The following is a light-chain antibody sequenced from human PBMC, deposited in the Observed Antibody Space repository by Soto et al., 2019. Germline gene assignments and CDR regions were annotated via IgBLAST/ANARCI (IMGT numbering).Light chain of an antibody. CDR1: QSVSSSY. Sequence: IVLTQSPGTLSLSPGERATLSCRANQSVSSSYLAWYQQKPGQAPRLLIYGASSRATGIPDRFSGSGSGTDFTLTISRLEPEDFAVYYCQQYGSSSLTFGGGTKVEIK. CDR3: QQYGSSSLT. CDR2: GAS. J-gene: IGKJ4*01. V-gene: IGKV3-20*01.